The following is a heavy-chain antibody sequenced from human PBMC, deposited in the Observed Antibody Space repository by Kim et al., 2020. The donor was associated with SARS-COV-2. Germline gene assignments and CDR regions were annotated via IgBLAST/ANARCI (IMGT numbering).Heavy chain of an antibody. CDR2: FDPEDGET. CDR1: GYTLTELS. V-gene: IGHV1-24*01. D-gene: IGHD1-20*01. J-gene: IGHJ4*02. Sequence: ASVKVSCKVSGYTLTELSMHWVRQAPGKGLEWMGGFDPEDGETIYAQKFQGRVTMTEDTSTDTAYMELSSLRSEDTAVYYCATDRLITGTTRWFDYWGQGTLVTVSS. CDR3: ATDRLITGTTRWFDY.